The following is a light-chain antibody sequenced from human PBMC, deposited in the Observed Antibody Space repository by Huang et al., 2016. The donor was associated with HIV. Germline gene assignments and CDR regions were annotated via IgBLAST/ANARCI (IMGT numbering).Light chain of an antibody. Sequence: QMTQSPSSLSASVGDRVTITCRASQDSRDDLGWFQQRPGKGPKLLISAASTLQSGVPSRVSGSGSGTDFTLTITSLQPEDFATYYCLQTYNDPHTFGQGTKLQIK. J-gene: IGKJ2*01. CDR3: LQTYNDPHT. CDR2: AAS. V-gene: IGKV1-6*01. CDR1: QDSRDD.